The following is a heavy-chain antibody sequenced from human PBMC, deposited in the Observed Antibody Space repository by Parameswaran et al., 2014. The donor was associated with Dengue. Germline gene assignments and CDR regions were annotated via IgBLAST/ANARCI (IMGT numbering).Heavy chain of an antibody. Sequence: WVRQAPGQRLEWMGWINAGNGNTKYSQKFQGRVTITRDTSASTAYMELSSLRSEDTAVYYCARAGPSKIAAAGTVDYWGQGTLVTVSS. J-gene: IGHJ4*02. D-gene: IGHD6-13*01. CDR2: INAGNGNT. CDR3: ARAGPSKIAAAGTVDY. V-gene: IGHV1-3*01.